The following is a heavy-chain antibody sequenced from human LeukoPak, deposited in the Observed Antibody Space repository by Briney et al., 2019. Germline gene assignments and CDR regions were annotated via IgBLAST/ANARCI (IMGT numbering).Heavy chain of an antibody. Sequence: GGSLRLSCAASGFTFSTYAMSWVRQAPGKGLEWVSAISGSGGSTYYADSVKGRFTISRDNSKNTLYLQMNSLRAEDTAVYYCAPDLTATGTGSWFDPWGQGTLVTVSS. CDR2: ISGSGGST. J-gene: IGHJ5*02. CDR1: GFTFSTYA. V-gene: IGHV3-23*01. D-gene: IGHD6-13*01. CDR3: APDLTATGTGSWFDP.